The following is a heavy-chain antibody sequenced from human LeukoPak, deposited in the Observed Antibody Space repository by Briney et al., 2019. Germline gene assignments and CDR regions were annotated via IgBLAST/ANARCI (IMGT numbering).Heavy chain of an antibody. D-gene: IGHD3-9*01. J-gene: IGHJ4*02. V-gene: IGHV3-21*01. CDR1: GFTFSSYS. Sequence: GGSLRLSCAASGFTFSSYSMNWVRQAPGKGLEWVSSISSSSSYIYYADSVKGRFTISRDNAKNSLYLQMNSLRAEDTAVYYCARDRDEDILTGAYYFDYWGQGTLVTVSS. CDR2: ISSSSSYI. CDR3: ARDRDEDILTGAYYFDY.